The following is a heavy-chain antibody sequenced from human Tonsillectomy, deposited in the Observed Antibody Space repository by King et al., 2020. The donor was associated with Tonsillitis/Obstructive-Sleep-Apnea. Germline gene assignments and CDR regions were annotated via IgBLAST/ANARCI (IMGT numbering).Heavy chain of an antibody. CDR1: GYTFTGYY. CDR2: INPNSGGT. V-gene: IGHV1-2*02. Sequence: VQLVESGAEVKKPGASVKVSCKASGYTFTGYYLHWVRQAPGQGLEWMGWINPNSGGTKYAQKFQGRVSMTRDTSISTAYMELNRLRSDDTAVYYCARGDYYSMAVWGQGTTVTVSS. J-gene: IGHJ6*02. CDR3: ARGDYYSMAV.